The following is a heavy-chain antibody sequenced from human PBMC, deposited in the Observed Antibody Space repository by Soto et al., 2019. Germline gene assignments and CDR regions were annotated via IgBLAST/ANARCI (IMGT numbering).Heavy chain of an antibody. CDR3: AAGGTRWLHSPFDY. CDR1: GHTLTELS. Sequence: QVQLLQSGAEVKKPGASVKVSCKVSGHTLTELSMHWVRQAPGRGLEWMGGFDPEDGETIFAQKFQGSVTMTEDTSTDSTYMELTSLRSEDTAVYYCAAGGTRWLHSPFDYWGQGTLVTISS. CDR2: FDPEDGET. V-gene: IGHV1-24*01. J-gene: IGHJ4*02. D-gene: IGHD1-1*01.